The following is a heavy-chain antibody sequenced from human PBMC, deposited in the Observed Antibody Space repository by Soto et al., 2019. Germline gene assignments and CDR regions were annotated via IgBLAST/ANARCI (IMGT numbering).Heavy chain of an antibody. V-gene: IGHV3-9*01. D-gene: IGHD1-1*01. Sequence: EVQLVESGGGLVQPGRSLRLSCTASEFTFDDYAMHWVRQAPGKGLEWVSAINWNGDNIGYADSVKGRFTISRDNAKNSLYLQMDSLRTEDTAFYYCAKDRTPGTHCYIDHWGQGTLVTVSS. CDR2: INWNGDNI. CDR1: EFTFDDYA. CDR3: AKDRTPGTHCYIDH. J-gene: IGHJ4*02.